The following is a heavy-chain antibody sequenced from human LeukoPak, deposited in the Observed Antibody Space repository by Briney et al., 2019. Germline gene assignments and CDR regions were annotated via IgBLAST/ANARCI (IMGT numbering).Heavy chain of an antibody. CDR3: ARRKFYDTWFDP. D-gene: IGHD2/OR15-2a*01. V-gene: IGHV5-51*01. Sequence: GESLKISRKGSEYDFDNYWIGWVRQMPGKGLEWMGIVYPPGSTIHYSPSFQGQVTMSVERSISTADLQWTSLKASDTAMYFCARRKFYDTWFDPWGQGTLVTVSS. J-gene: IGHJ5*02. CDR1: EYDFDNYW. CDR2: VYPPGSTI.